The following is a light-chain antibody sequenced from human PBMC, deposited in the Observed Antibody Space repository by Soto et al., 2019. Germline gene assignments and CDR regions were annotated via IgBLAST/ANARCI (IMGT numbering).Light chain of an antibody. CDR1: SFNHGVDHD. J-gene: IGLJ2*01. V-gene: IGLV1-40*01. CDR3: QSYDGSLTTPI. Sequence: QSVLTQPPSVSGTPGQRVSIACTGTSFNHGVDHDVHWYQQLPGTAPRLLIFGNNNRPSGVPDRFSVSKSGPSASLAITGLQAEDEAIYYCQSYDGSLTTPIVGAGTQLTVL. CDR2: GNN.